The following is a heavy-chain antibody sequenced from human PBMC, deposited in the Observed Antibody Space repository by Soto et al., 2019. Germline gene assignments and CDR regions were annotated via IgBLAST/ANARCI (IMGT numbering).Heavy chain of an antibody. CDR2: ISSSSSYI. V-gene: IGHV3-21*01. CDR3: ARVQVPWYYDFWSGPALYGMDV. J-gene: IGHJ6*02. CDR1: GFTFSSYS. Sequence: GGSLRLSCAASGFTFSSYSMNWVRQAPGKGLEWVASISSSSSYIYYADSVKGRFTISRDNAKNSLYLQMTSLRAEDTAVYSCARVQVPWYYDFWSGPALYGMDVWGQGTTVTVSS. D-gene: IGHD3-3*01.